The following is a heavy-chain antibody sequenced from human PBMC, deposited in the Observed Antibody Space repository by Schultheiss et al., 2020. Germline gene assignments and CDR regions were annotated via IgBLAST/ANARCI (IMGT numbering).Heavy chain of an antibody. Sequence: SETLSLTCAVYGGSFSGYYWSWIRQPPGKGLEWIGEINHSGSTNYNPSLKSRVTISVDTSKNQFSLKLSSVTAADTAVYYCARVPVRGVIRDYYGMDVWGQGTTVTVSS. D-gene: IGHD3-10*01. CDR2: INHSGST. CDR1: GGSFSGYY. V-gene: IGHV4-34*01. J-gene: IGHJ6*02. CDR3: ARVPVRGVIRDYYGMDV.